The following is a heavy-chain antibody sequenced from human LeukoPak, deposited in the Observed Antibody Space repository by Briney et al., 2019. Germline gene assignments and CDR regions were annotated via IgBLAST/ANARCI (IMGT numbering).Heavy chain of an antibody. J-gene: IGHJ4*01. CDR1: GFPFSTLG. V-gene: IGHV3-64D*06. CDR3: VSPVFINF. CDR2: IGSDGSGT. D-gene: IGHD1-14*01. Sequence: GGSLRLSCSASGFPFSTLGMHWVRPAPGKGLEHVSTIGSDGSGTYYADSVKDRFIISRDNSKNAQYLQMSSLRPEDTAVYYCVSPVFINFWGQGTLVTVSS.